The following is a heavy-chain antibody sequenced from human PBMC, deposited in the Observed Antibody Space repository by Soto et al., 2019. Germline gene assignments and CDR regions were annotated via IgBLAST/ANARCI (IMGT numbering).Heavy chain of an antibody. CDR3: ARDLSGYGDYYYYGMDV. J-gene: IGHJ6*02. CDR1: GYTFTSYY. V-gene: IGHV1-46*01. D-gene: IGHD5-12*01. CDR2: INPSGGST. Sequence: ASVKVSCKASGYTFTSYYMHWVRQAPGQGLEWMGIINPSGGSTSYAQKFQGRVTMTRDTSTSTVYMELSSLRSEDTAVYYCARDLSGYGDYYYYGMDVWGQGTTVTVSS.